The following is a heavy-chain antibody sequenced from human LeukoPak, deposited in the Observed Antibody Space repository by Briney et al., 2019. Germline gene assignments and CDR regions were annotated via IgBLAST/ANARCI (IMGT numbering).Heavy chain of an antibody. CDR3: ALYSSTWY. CDR2: INPTGGST. CDR1: GYTFTTYY. J-gene: IGHJ4*02. D-gene: IGHD6-13*01. Sequence: PGASVKVSCKASGYTFTTYYIHWVRQAPGQGLEWMGIINPTGGSTTYAQKFQGRVTMTRDTSTGTVFMEVNSLRSEDTAVYYCALYSSTWYWGQGTLVTVSS. V-gene: IGHV1-46*01.